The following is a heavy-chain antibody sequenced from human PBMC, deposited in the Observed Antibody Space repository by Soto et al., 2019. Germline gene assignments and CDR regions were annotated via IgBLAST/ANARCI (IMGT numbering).Heavy chain of an antibody. J-gene: IGHJ4*02. CDR2: IIPMFGTP. CDR3: ATSEGRDGYSFDY. CDR1: GVTXTRQD. V-gene: IGHV1-69*13. Sequence: SXKVSFKASGVTXTRQDMGWVRQAPGQGLEWMGGIIPMFGTPHYAEKLQDRVTITADESTGTAYLELSSLTSEDTDVYYCATSEGRDGYSFDYWGPGTLGTVSS. D-gene: IGHD5-18*01.